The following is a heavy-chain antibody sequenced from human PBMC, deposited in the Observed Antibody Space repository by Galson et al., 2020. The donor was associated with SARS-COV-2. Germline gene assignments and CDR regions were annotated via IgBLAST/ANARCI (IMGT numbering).Heavy chain of an antibody. CDR3: AKGGAAWVWYFDS. J-gene: IGHJ4*02. V-gene: IGHV3-23*01. CDR2: FRVNGDAT. CDR1: GFTFSSCA. Sequence: GESLKISCEASGFTFSSCAMSWVRQAPGKGLEWVASFRVNGDATYYSDSVKGRFTISRDNSKNTLYLQMNSLRADDTAVYYCAKGGAAWVWYFDSWGQGTLVTVSS. D-gene: IGHD6-13*01.